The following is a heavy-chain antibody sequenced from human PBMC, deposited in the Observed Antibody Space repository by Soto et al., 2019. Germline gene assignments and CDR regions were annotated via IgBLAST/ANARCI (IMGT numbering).Heavy chain of an antibody. V-gene: IGHV3-23*01. D-gene: IGHD3-22*01. J-gene: IGHJ4*02. Sequence: PXGSLILSFSAASSFSFSSYSRSWVRQTPGKGLEWVSAITGSGDKTYYADSVEGRFTISRDNSKDTHYLQMSSLRAEDTAIYYCATMRGFFEFWGQGTRVTVSS. CDR3: ATMRGFFEF. CDR1: SFSFSSYS. CDR2: ITGSGDKT.